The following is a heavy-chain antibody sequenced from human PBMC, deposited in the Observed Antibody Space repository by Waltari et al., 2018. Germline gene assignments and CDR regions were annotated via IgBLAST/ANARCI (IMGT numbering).Heavy chain of an antibody. Sequence: EVQLVASGGGLVQPGRSLRLSCAASGFTFDDYAMHWVRQAPGKGLEWVSGISWNSGSIGYADSVKGRFTISRDNAKNSLYLQMNSLRAEDTALYYCANMVRGVAGAFDIWGQGTMVTVSS. D-gene: IGHD3-10*01. CDR1: GFTFDDYA. CDR2: ISWNSGSI. J-gene: IGHJ3*02. V-gene: IGHV3-9*01. CDR3: ANMVRGVAGAFDI.